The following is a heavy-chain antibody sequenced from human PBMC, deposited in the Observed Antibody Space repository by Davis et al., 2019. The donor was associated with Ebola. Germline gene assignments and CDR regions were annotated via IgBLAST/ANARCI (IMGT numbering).Heavy chain of an antibody. Sequence: SQTLSLTCAVYGGSFSGYYWSWIRQPPGKGLEWIGEINHSGSTNYNPSLKSRVTISGDRSKNQFSLKVGSVTAADTAVYYCARVSVDMAGMDVWGQGTTVTVSS. CDR1: GGSFSGYY. V-gene: IGHV4-34*01. D-gene: IGHD5-24*01. CDR3: ARVSVDMAGMDV. CDR2: INHSGST. J-gene: IGHJ6*02.